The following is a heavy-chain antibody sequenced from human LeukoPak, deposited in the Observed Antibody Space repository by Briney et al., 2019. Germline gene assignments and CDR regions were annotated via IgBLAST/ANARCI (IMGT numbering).Heavy chain of an antibody. CDR1: GFTFSSYG. CDR3: ARESGCGDDSSGYYFDY. V-gene: IGHV3-33*01. J-gene: IGHJ4*02. D-gene: IGHD3-22*01. CDR2: IWYDGSNK. Sequence: GRSLRLSCAASGFTFSSYGMHRVRQAPGKGLEWVAVIWYDGSNKYYADSVKGRFTISRDNSKNTLYLQMNSLRAEDTAVYYGARESGCGDDSSGYYFDYWGQGTLVTVSS.